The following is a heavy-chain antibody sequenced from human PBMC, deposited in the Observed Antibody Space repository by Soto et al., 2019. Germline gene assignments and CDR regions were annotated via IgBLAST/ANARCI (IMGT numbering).Heavy chain of an antibody. J-gene: IGHJ4*01. D-gene: IGHD3-9*01. V-gene: IGHV1-18*01. CDR2: IYSKTGTI. CDR3: ARDFDFDIDY. Sequence: GPEVQKPGASVKVSCKTSGYIFNNVGITWVRQAPGLWPEWLGWIYSKTGTINFAQKFQDRVTLTTDTSTRTAYMELTSLTFVDSAVYFCARDFDFDIDYWGHGTLVTVS. CDR1: GYIFNNVG.